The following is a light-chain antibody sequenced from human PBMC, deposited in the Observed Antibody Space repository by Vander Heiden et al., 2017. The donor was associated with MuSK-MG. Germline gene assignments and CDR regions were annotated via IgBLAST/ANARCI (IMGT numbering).Light chain of an antibody. CDR3: QQYHSLPYT. CDR1: QGISKY. CDR2: DAS. V-gene: IGKV1-33*01. Sequence: DVQFTQSPSSLSASIGDRVTITCQASQGISKYLNWYQHRPGKPPKVLIYDASKLEAGVPSRFSGSGSGTNFTFIITSLQPEDFAIYYCQQYHSLPYTFGQGTKLEIK. J-gene: IGKJ2*01.